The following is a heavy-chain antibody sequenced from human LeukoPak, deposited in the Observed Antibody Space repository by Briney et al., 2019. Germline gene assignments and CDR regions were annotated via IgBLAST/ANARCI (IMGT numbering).Heavy chain of an antibody. V-gene: IGHV3-48*01. CDR2: ISGSSSTI. D-gene: IGHD3-22*01. Sequence: PGGSLRLSCAASGFTFSSYSMNWVRQAPGKGLEWVSYISGSSSTIYYADSVKGRFTISRDNSKNTLYLQMNSLRAEDTAVYYCAKFPRESYDSSGYYNWFDPWGQGTLVTVSS. CDR3: AKFPRESYDSSGYYNWFDP. CDR1: GFTFSSYS. J-gene: IGHJ5*02.